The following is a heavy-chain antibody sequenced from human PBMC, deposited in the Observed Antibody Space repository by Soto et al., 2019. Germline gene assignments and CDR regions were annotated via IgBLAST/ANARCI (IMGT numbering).Heavy chain of an antibody. V-gene: IGHV4-59*01. CDR2: IYYSGTN. CDR3: AGLTYNYYDSSGYYNWFDP. Sequence: GGSSTGFSWDRDQKNHGKGLEWIGYIYYSGTNNYNPSLKSRGTISIDTSKNQYSLKLSSVTAADTAVYYCAGLTYNYYDSSGYYNWFDPRGQGTLVPVSS. CDR1: GGSSTGFS. J-gene: IGHJ5*02. D-gene: IGHD3-22*01.